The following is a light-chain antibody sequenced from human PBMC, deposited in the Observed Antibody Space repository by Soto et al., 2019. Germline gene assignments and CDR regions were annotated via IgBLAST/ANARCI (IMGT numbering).Light chain of an antibody. J-gene: IGKJ2*01. CDR3: QQYKVYPYT. V-gene: IGKV1-5*01. Sequence: DIQMTQSPSTLSASIGDRVTLTCRASQSLTGRLAWYQQKPGRPPKLLIYDVSMLESGVPSRFSGSESGTDFPLTISSLRPDDFATFYCQQYKVYPYTFGQGTRLDI. CDR1: QSLTGR. CDR2: DVS.